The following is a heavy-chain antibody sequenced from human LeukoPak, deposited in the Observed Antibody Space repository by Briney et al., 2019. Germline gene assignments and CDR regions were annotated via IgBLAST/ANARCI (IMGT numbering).Heavy chain of an antibody. J-gene: IGHJ5*02. CDR2: MNPNSGNT. CDR1: GYTFTSYD. Sequence: GASVKVSRKASGYTFTSYDINWVRQATGQGLEWMGWMNPNSGNTGYAQKFQGRVTMTRNTSISTAYMELSSLRSEDTAVYYCARGGYSSGWFREPQGVDPWGQGTLVTVSS. V-gene: IGHV1-8*02. D-gene: IGHD6-19*01. CDR3: ARGGYSSGWFREPQGVDP.